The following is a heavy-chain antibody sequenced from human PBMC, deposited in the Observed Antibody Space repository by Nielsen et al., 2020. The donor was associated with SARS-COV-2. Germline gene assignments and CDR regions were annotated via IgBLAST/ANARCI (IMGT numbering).Heavy chain of an antibody. J-gene: IGHJ6*02. D-gene: IGHD3-3*01. CDR2: IYYSGST. V-gene: IGHV4-30-4*01. CDR3: ARVSVGGSTILGRVTRYGMDV. Sequence: WIRQPPGKGLEWIGYIYYSGSTYYNPSLKSRVIISVDTSKNQPSLNLSFVTAADTALYNSARVSVGGSTILGRVTRYGMDVWGQGTTVTVSS.